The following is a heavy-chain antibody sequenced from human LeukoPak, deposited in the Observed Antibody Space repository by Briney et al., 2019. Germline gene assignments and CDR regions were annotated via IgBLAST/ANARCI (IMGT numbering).Heavy chain of an antibody. D-gene: IGHD3-10*01. CDR1: RFTFSRYG. CDR2: ISFDGSNK. J-gene: IGHJ6*02. V-gene: IGHV3-30*03. CDR3: ASGPPDPESLVRFGEVATIYYYYGMDV. Sequence: PGGSLRLSCATSRFTFSRYGMHWVRQAPGKGLEWVAVISFDGSNKYYADSVKGRFTISRDNSKNTLYLQMNSLRAEDTAMHYCASGPPDPESLVRFGEVATIYYYYGMDVWGQGTTVTVSS.